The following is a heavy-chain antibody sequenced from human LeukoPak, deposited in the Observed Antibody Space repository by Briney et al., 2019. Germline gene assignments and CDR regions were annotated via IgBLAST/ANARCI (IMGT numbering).Heavy chain of an antibody. J-gene: IGHJ5*02. Sequence: SETLSLTCTVSGGSISSGGYYWSWIRQHPGKGLEWIGYIYYSGSTNYNPSLKSRVTISVDTSKNQFSLKLSSVTAADTAVYYCARVEIVGAATGGYNWFDPWGQGTLVTVSS. V-gene: IGHV4-61*08. CDR1: GGSISSGGYY. CDR2: IYYSGST. D-gene: IGHD1-26*01. CDR3: ARVEIVGAATGGYNWFDP.